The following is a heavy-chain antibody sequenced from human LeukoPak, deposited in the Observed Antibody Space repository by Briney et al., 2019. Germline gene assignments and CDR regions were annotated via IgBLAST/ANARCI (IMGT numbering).Heavy chain of an antibody. D-gene: IGHD3-22*01. Sequence: PSQTLSLTCTVSGGSIGSGDYYWSWIRQPPGKGLEWIGYIYYSGSTYYNPSLKSRVTISVDTSKNQFSLKLSSVTAADTAVYYCARDPYYYDSSGYDGAVPHDYWGQGTLVTVSS. CDR1: GGSIGSGDYY. CDR2: IYYSGST. CDR3: ARDPYYYDSSGYDGAVPHDY. J-gene: IGHJ4*02. V-gene: IGHV4-30-4*01.